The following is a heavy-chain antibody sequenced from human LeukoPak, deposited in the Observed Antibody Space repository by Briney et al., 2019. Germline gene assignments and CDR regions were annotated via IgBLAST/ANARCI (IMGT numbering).Heavy chain of an antibody. Sequence: QSGGSLRLSCAASGFTFSSYAMSWVRQAPGKGLEWVSSIGASGGSTYYADSVRGRFTISRDNSKNTFYLQMNSLRADDTAVYYCAKGSGSGWYGWFAPWGQGTLVTVSS. J-gene: IGHJ5*02. CDR2: IGASGGST. V-gene: IGHV3-23*01. CDR3: AKGSGSGWYGWFAP. CDR1: GFTFSSYA. D-gene: IGHD6-19*01.